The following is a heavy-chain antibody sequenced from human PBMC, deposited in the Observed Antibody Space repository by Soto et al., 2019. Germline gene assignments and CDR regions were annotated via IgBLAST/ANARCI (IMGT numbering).Heavy chain of an antibody. D-gene: IGHD1-1*01. V-gene: IGHV3-30*18. CDR2: ISYDGSNK. CDR3: AKDRTTGIFYFDY. Sequence: QVQLVESGGGVVQPGRSLRLSCAASGFTFSSYGMHWVRQAPGKGLEWVAVISYDGSNKYYADSVKSRFTISRDNSKNTLYLQMNSLRAEDTAVYYCAKDRTTGIFYFDYWGQGTLVTVSS. CDR1: GFTFSSYG. J-gene: IGHJ4*02.